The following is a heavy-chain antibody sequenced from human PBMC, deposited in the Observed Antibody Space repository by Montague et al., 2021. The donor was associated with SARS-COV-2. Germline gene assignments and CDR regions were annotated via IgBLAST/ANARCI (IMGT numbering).Heavy chain of an antibody. J-gene: IGHJ2*01. CDR1: GGSISSYY. CDR3: AGDFDL. Sequence: SETLSLTCTVSGGSISSYYWSWIRQPPGKGPEWIGYIYNSGSTNYNPSLKSRVTISVDTSKNQFYLKLRSVTAADTAVYYYAGDFDLWGRGTLVTVSS. CDR2: IYNSGST. V-gene: IGHV4-59*13.